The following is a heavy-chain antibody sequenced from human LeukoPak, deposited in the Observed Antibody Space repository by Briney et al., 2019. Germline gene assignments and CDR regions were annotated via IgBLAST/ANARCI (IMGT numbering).Heavy chain of an antibody. CDR3: ARGYCSSICCAPGWKFDY. J-gene: IGHJ4*02. CDR2: IWNDGSEK. Sequence: GRSLRLSCGVSVFIFCSYGIHWVRQAPGKGLEWVAVIWNDGSEKYHADSVKGRFTISRDNSKNTLYLQMNSLRAEDTAVYYCARGYCSSICCAPGWKFDYWGQGTLVTVSS. D-gene: IGHD2-2*01. CDR1: VFIFCSYG. V-gene: IGHV3-33*01.